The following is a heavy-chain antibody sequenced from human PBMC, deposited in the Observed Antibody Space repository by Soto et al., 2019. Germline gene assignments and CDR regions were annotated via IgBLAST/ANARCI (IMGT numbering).Heavy chain of an antibody. CDR1: GFTFKNYA. J-gene: IGHJ5*02. CDR2: ISYDGSIE. Sequence: GGSLRLSCAASGFTFKNYAMHWVRQTPGKGLEWVAVISYDGSIEFYADSVKGRFTISRDDFKNTMFLQMGSLRVEDTAVYYCARDGRFYYDSSGYYRWFDPWGQGTLVTVSS. V-gene: IGHV3-30-3*01. CDR3: ARDGRFYYDSSGYYRWFDP. D-gene: IGHD3-22*01.